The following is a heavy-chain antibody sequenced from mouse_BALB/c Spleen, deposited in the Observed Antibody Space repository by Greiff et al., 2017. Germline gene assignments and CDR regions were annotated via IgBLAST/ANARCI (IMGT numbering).Heavy chain of an antibody. D-gene: IGHD2-4*01. CDR3: ARGITEAMDY. CDR2: ISDGGSYT. Sequence: EVQGVESGGGLVKPGGSLKLSCAASGFTFSDYYMYWVRQTPEKRLEWVATISDGGSYTYYPDSVKGRFTISRDNAKNNLYLQMSSLKSEDTAMYYCARGITEAMDYWGQGTSVTVSS. V-gene: IGHV5-4*02. J-gene: IGHJ4*01. CDR1: GFTFSDYY.